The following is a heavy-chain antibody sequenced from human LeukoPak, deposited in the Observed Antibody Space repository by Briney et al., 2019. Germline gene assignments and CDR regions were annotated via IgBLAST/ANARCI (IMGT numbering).Heavy chain of an antibody. V-gene: IGHV1-2*02. CDR3: ARVYYYDSSGYRVYYFDY. Sequence: ASVKVSCKASGYTFTGYYMRWVRQAPGQGLEWMGWINPNSGGTNYAQKFQGRVTMTRDTSISTAYMELSRLRSDDTAVYYCARVYYYDSSGYRVYYFDYWGQGTLVTVSS. J-gene: IGHJ4*02. CDR2: INPNSGGT. CDR1: GYTFTGYY. D-gene: IGHD3-22*01.